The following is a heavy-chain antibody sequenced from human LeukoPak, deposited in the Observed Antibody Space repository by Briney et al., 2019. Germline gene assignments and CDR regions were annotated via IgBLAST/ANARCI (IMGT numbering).Heavy chain of an antibody. Sequence: SVKVSCKASGGTFSSYAISWVRQAPGQGLEWMGRIIPIFGTANYAQKFQGRVTITADESTSTAYMELSSLRSEDTAVYYCARVNQGHYYYGMDVWGQGTTVTVSS. V-gene: IGHV1-69*13. CDR2: IIPIFGTA. CDR3: ARVNQGHYYYGMDV. CDR1: GGTFSSYA. J-gene: IGHJ6*02.